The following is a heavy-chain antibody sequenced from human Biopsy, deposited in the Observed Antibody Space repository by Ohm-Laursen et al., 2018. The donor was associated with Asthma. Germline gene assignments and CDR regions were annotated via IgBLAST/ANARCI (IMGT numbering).Heavy chain of an antibody. CDR2: QDQEEGGT. V-gene: IGHV1-24*01. CDR3: ASDFPKDYVRYNFQF. CDR1: GYSLTDLS. Sequence: ASVKVSCKISGYSLTDLSMPWVRRALGHGLGWWGGQDQEEGGTVNARRFQGRVTMTEDTSTDTAYMELSSLSSDDTAVYYCASDFPKDYVRYNFQFWGQGTLVTVSS. J-gene: IGHJ4*02. D-gene: IGHD4-17*01.